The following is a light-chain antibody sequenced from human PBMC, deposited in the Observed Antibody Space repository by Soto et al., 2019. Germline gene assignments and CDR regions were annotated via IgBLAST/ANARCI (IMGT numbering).Light chain of an antibody. Sequence: DIQMTQSPSTLYASVGDRVTITCRASQSISSWLAWYQQKPGKAPKLLIDDASSLESGVPSRFSGSGSGTEFTLTISSLQPDDFATYYCQQYNSYSPYTFGQGTKLEIK. V-gene: IGKV1-5*01. CDR2: DAS. J-gene: IGKJ2*01. CDR3: QQYNSYSPYT. CDR1: QSISSW.